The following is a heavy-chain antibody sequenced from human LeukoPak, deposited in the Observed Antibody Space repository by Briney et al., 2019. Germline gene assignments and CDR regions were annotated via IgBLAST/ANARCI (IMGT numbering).Heavy chain of an antibody. CDR2: IKQDGSEK. CDR1: GFTFSSYW. V-gene: IGHV3-7*01. J-gene: IGHJ5*02. Sequence: GGSLTLSCAASGFTFSSYWMSWVRQAPGKGLEWVANIKQDGSEKYYVDSVKGRFTISRDNAKNSLYLQMNSLRAEDTAVYYCARDSYDFWSGSWFDPWGQGTLVTVSS. CDR3: ARDSYDFWSGSWFDP. D-gene: IGHD3-3*01.